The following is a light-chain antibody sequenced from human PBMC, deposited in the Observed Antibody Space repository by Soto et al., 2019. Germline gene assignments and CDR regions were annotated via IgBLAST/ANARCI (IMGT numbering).Light chain of an antibody. CDR3: QQYNSYSGT. V-gene: IGKV1-5*01. J-gene: IGKJ1*01. CDR1: QSIRSW. CDR2: DAS. Sequence: DIQMTQSPSTLSASVGDRVTITCRASQSIRSWVAWYQQKPGKAPKLLIYDASSLESGVPSRFIGSGSGTELSLTISSLQPDDFAIYYCQQYNSYSGTFGQGTKGEIK.